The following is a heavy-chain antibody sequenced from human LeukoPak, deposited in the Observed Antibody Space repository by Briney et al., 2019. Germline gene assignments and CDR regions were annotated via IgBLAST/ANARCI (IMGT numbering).Heavy chain of an antibody. D-gene: IGHD5-24*01. Sequence: GGSVRLSCADSGFTFSTSWMAWVRQAPGKGLEWVANIKEDGSAKSYVGSVKGRFTVSRDNAKKSVYLEMNSLRAEDTAVYYCARDRAYNRFDYWGQGTLATVSS. V-gene: IGHV3-7*01. J-gene: IGHJ4*02. CDR1: GFTFSTSW. CDR3: ARDRAYNRFDY. CDR2: IKEDGSAK.